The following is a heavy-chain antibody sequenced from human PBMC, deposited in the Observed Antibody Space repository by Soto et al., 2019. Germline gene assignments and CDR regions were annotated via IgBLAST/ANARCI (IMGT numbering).Heavy chain of an antibody. D-gene: IGHD5-18*01. V-gene: IGHV3-66*01. CDR2: IYSGGST. Sequence: PGGSLRLSCAASGFPVSSNYMSWVRQAPGKGLEWVSVIYSGGSTYYADSVKGRFTISRDNSKNTLYLQMNSLRAEDTAVYYCARDQGYSHYWGQGTLVTVSS. J-gene: IGHJ4*02. CDR1: GFPVSSNY. CDR3: ARDQGYSHY.